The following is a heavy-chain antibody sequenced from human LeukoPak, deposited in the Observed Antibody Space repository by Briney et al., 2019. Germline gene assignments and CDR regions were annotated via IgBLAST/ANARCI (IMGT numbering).Heavy chain of an antibody. Sequence: SGGSLRLSCAASGFTFSSYAMSWVRQAPGKGLEWVSLISGSGGSTYYADSVKGRFTISRDNSKNTLYLQMNSLRAEDTAVYYCAKERTIFGVVIDYWGQGTLVTVSS. D-gene: IGHD3-3*01. V-gene: IGHV3-23*01. J-gene: IGHJ4*02. CDR2: ISGSGGST. CDR1: GFTFSSYA. CDR3: AKERTIFGVVIDY.